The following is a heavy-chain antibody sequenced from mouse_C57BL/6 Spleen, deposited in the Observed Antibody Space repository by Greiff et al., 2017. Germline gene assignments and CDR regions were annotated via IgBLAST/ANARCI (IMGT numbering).Heavy chain of an antibody. D-gene: IGHD4-1*01. CDR3: ARHGNWDKDYYFDY. CDR1: GFTFSSYG. CDR2: ISSGGSYT. J-gene: IGHJ2*01. Sequence: EVMLVESGGDLVKPGGSLKLSCAASGFTFSSYGMSWVRQTPDKRLEWVATISSGGSYTYYPDSVKGRFTISRDNAKNPLYLQMSSLKSEDTAMYYWARHGNWDKDYYFDYWGQGTTLTVSS. V-gene: IGHV5-6*01.